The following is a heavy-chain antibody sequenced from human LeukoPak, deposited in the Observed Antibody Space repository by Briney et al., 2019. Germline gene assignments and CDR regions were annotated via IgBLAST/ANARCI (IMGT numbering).Heavy chain of an antibody. J-gene: IGHJ4*02. CDR3: ATSSDYYDSSGYYWDY. CDR2: IIPILGIA. V-gene: IGHV1-69*04. D-gene: IGHD3-22*01. CDR1: GGTFSSYA. Sequence: SVKVSCKASGGTFSSYAISWVRQAPGQGLEWMGRIIPILGIANYAQKFQGRVTMTEDTSTDTAYMELSSLRSEDTAVYYCATSSDYYDSSGYYWDYWGQGTLVTVSS.